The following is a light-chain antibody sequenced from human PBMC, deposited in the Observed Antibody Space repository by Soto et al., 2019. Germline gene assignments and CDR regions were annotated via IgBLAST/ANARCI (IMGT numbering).Light chain of an antibody. CDR3: QQCCESLPT. J-gene: IGKJ1*01. Sequence: IVLTPSPGPQCLSPLARATLSCWASQTVAGNSLAWYQLKPGQAPRLLIYGASNRATGIPARFSGRGSGTDFTLTINRLEPEDFAVYCCQQCCESLPTFGQGTKVDIK. V-gene: IGKV3-20*01. CDR1: QTVAGNS. CDR2: GAS.